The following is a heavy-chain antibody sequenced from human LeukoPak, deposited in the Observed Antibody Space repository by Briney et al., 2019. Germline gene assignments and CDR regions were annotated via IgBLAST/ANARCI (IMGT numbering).Heavy chain of an antibody. CDR2: INPSGGST. D-gene: IGHD2-21*02. V-gene: IGHV1-46*01. Sequence: ASVKVSCKASGYTFTSYYMHWVRQAPGQGLEWMGIINPSGGSTSCAQKFQGRVTMTRDTSTSTVYMELSSLRSEDTAVYYCAREAGRNYCGGDCYPDYWGQGTLVTVSS. CDR1: GYTFTSYY. CDR3: AREAGRNYCGGDCYPDY. J-gene: IGHJ4*02.